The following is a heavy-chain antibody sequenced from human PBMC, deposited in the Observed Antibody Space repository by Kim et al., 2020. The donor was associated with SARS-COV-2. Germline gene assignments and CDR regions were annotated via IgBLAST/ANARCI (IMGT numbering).Heavy chain of an antibody. CDR3: ARQVTVTLKKYYFDY. V-gene: IGHV4-39*01. J-gene: IGHJ4*02. D-gene: IGHD4-17*01. Sequence: PSLTSRITISIDTSKNQFSLKLSSVTAADTAVYYCARQVTVTLKKYYFDYWGQGTLVTVSS.